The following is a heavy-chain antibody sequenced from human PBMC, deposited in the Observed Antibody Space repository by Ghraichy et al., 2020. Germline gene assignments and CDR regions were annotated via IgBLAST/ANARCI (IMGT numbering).Heavy chain of an antibody. Sequence: ASVKVSCKVSGYTLTELSMHWVRQAPGKGLEWMGGFDPEDGETIYAQKFQGRVTMTEDTSTDTAYMELSSLRSEDTAVYYCATGELRWQYFDLWGRGTLVTVSS. CDR2: FDPEDGET. V-gene: IGHV1-24*01. D-gene: IGHD4-23*01. CDR3: ATGELRWQYFDL. CDR1: GYTLTELS. J-gene: IGHJ2*01.